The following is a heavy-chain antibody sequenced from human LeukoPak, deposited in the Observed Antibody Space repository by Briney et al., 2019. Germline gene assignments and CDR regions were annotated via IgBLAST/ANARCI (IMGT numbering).Heavy chain of an antibody. Sequence: PSETLSLTCAVYGGSFSGYYWSWIRQPPGKGLEWIGEINHSGSTNCNPSLKSPVTISVDTSKNQFSLKLSSVTAADTAVYYCARGGGILVGATVYYYYYMDVWGKGTTVTVSS. D-gene: IGHD1-26*01. CDR3: ARGGGILVGATVYYYYYMDV. CDR2: INHSGST. CDR1: GGSFSGYY. J-gene: IGHJ6*03. V-gene: IGHV4-34*01.